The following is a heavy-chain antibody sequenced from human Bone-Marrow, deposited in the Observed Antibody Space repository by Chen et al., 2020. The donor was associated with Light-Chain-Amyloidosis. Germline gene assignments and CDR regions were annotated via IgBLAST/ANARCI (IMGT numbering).Heavy chain of an antibody. D-gene: IGHD2-2*01. V-gene: IGHV3-23*04. Sequence: VQLVESGGGLVQPVGSLRLYCVGSGFTFSNYAMTWVRQAPWKGLGWVLVSRVGDGPTYYADSVRGRFTIYRDNSKNTLYLQSNSLRADDTAVYYCAKDRCTSISCSDFDYWGQGTLVTVSS. CDR2: SRVGDGPT. J-gene: IGHJ4*02. CDR3: AKDRCTSISCSDFDY. CDR1: GFTFSNYA.